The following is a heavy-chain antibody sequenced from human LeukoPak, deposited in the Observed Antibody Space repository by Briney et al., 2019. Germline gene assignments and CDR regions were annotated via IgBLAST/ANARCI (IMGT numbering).Heavy chain of an antibody. CDR2: VTISGDTT. CDR3: ARGRGRNPSGYYYYMDV. V-gene: IGHV3-23*01. Sequence: GGSLRLSCAASGFIFSNYGMSWVRQAPGKGLEWVSSVTISGDTTYYADSVKGRFTISRDNSKNTLFLLMSSLRAEDTAVYYCARGRGRNPSGYYYYMDVWGKGTTVTISS. J-gene: IGHJ6*03. D-gene: IGHD2-15*01. CDR1: GFIFSNYG.